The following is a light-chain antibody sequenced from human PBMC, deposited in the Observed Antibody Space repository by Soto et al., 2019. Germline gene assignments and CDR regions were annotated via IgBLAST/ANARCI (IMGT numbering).Light chain of an antibody. J-gene: IGKJ1*01. Sequence: TQSPSSLSASVGDRVTITCRASQGISNFLAWYQQKPGQAPRLLIYGASARATGIPAKFSGSGSGTEFTLTISSLQSEDFAVYYCQQYNKWPRTFGQGTKV. V-gene: IGKV3D-15*01. CDR1: QGISNF. CDR2: GAS. CDR3: QQYNKWPRT.